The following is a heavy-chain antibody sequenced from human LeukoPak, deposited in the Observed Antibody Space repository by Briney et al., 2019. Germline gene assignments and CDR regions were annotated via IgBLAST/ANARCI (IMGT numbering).Heavy chain of an antibody. D-gene: IGHD2-2*01. CDR1: GFTFSSYG. V-gene: IGHV3-30*03. CDR2: ISYDGSNK. Sequence: PGGSLRLSCAASGFTFSSYGMHWVRQAPGKGLEWVAVISYDGSNKYYADSVKGRFTISRDNYKNTLYLQMNSLRAEDTAVYYCARNEKSAMGQYYYYGMGVWGQGTTVTVSS. CDR3: ARNEKSAMGQYYYYGMGV. J-gene: IGHJ6*02.